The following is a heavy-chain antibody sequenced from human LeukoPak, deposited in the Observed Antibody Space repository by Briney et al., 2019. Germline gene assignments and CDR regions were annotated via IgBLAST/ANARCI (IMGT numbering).Heavy chain of an antibody. CDR2: ISGSGDST. V-gene: IGHV3-23*01. Sequence: GGSLRLSCAASGFTFSSYGMSWVRQAPGKGLEWVSAISGSGDSTYYADSVKGRFTISRDNAKNSLYLQMNSLRAEDTAVYYCARALWFGETFPAYWGQGTLVTVSS. D-gene: IGHD3-10*01. CDR3: ARALWFGETFPAY. CDR1: GFTFSSYG. J-gene: IGHJ4*02.